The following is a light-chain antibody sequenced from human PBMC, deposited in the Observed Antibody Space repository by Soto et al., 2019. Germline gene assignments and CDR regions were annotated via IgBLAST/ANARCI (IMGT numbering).Light chain of an antibody. J-gene: IGKJ2*01. V-gene: IGKV1-12*01. CDR3: QQASSSPYT. CDR2: AAS. CDR1: QDISSR. Sequence: DIQMTQFPSSVSASVGDRVTITCRASQDISSRLAWYQQKPGKAPSLLIYAASTLQSGVPSRFSGSGSGTDFTLTSSSLQPADFATYFCQQASSSPYTFGQGTKLEMK.